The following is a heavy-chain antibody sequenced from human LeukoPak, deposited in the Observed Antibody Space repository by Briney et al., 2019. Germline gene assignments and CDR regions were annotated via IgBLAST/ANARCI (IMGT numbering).Heavy chain of an antibody. J-gene: IGHJ3*02. CDR1: GFTFSDYT. Sequence: GGSLRLSCAASGFTFSDYTMSWIRQAPGKGLEWVSYIRSGRTTIYYTDSVKGRFTISRDNAKNSLYLQMNSLRAEDTAVYYCASIGGYYAFDIWGQGTMVTVTS. V-gene: IGHV3-11*01. CDR3: ASIGGYYAFDI. CDR2: IRSGRTTI. D-gene: IGHD2-21*02.